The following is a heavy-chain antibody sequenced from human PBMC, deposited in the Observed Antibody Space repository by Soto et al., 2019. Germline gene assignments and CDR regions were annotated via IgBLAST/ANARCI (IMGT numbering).Heavy chain of an antibody. D-gene: IGHD3-22*01. CDR3: AKEDSSGYYYVGVSFDY. CDR1: GFTFSSYS. Sequence: GGSLRLSCAASGFTFSSYSMNWVRQAPGKGLEWVSAISGSGGSTYYADSVKGRFTISRDNSKNTLYLQMNSLRAEDTAVYYCAKEDSSGYYYVGVSFDYWGQGTLVTVSS. CDR2: ISGSGGST. J-gene: IGHJ4*02. V-gene: IGHV3-23*01.